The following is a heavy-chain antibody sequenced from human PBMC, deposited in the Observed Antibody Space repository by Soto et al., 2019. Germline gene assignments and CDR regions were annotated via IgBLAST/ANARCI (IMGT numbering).Heavy chain of an antibody. V-gene: IGHV3-23*01. CDR1: GFTFSSYA. Sequence: EVPLLESGGGLVQPGGSLRLSCAASGFTFSSYAMSWVRQTPGKGLEWVSYISDGGGSTNYADSVKGRFTMSRDNSKNTLYLQMNSLRAEDTAVYYCAKDRAVGGKAFVGDYWGQGTLVTVSS. D-gene: IGHD6-19*01. J-gene: IGHJ4*02. CDR2: ISDGGGST. CDR3: AKDRAVGGKAFVGDY.